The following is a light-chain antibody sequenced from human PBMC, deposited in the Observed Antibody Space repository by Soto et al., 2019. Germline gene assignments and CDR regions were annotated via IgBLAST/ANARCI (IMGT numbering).Light chain of an antibody. CDR2: DAS. CDR3: QQRSNWSIT. Sequence: EILLTQSPATLSVSPGERATLSCRASQGISSLLAWYQQRPGQPPRLLIHDASHRAAGIPARFSGSGSGTDFTLTISSLEPEDFAVYYCQQRSNWSITFGQGTRLEI. J-gene: IGKJ5*01. CDR1: QGISSL. V-gene: IGKV3D-11*01.